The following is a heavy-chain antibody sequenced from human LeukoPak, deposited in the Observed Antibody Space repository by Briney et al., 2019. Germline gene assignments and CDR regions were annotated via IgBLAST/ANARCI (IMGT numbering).Heavy chain of an antibody. CDR3: ARVGCTTTSCLAN. D-gene: IGHD2-2*01. V-gene: IGHV3-7*01. Sequence: GGSLRLSCAVSGLTFSSYWMTWVRQAPGKGLELVANIKQDGSGKYYVDSVKGRFTISRDNAKNSLYLQMSSLRVEDTAVYYCARVGCTTTSCLANWGQGTLVTVSS. J-gene: IGHJ4*02. CDR1: GLTFSSYW. CDR2: IKQDGSGK.